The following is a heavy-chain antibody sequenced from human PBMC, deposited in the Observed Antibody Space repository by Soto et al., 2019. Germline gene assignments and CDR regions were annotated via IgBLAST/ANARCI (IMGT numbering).Heavy chain of an antibody. J-gene: IGHJ4*02. CDR1: GGSFSGYY. Sequence: SETLSLTCAVYGGSFSGYYWSWIRQPPGKGLEWIGEINHSGSTNYNPSLKSRVTISVDTSKNQFSLKLSSVTAADTAVYYCASTDGFDYWGQGTLVT. CDR2: INHSGST. CDR3: ASTDGFDY. D-gene: IGHD4-17*01. V-gene: IGHV4-34*01.